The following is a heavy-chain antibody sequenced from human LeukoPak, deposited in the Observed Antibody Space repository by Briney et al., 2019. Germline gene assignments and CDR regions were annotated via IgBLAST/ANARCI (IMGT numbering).Heavy chain of an antibody. CDR2: ISYDGSNK. CDR1: GFTFSSYA. J-gene: IGHJ6*02. Sequence: GRSLRLSCAASGFTFSSYAMHWVRQAPGKGLEWVAVISYDGSNKYYADSVKGRFTISRDNSKNTLYLQMNSLRAEDTAVYYCARDGHGYGQPPGPNNYYYGMDVWGQGTTVTVSS. V-gene: IGHV3-30*04. CDR3: ARDGHGYGQPPGPNNYYYGMDV. D-gene: IGHD5-12*01.